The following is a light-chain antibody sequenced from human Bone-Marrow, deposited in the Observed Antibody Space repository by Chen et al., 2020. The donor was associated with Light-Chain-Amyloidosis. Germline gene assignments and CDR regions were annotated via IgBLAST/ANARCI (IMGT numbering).Light chain of an antibody. J-gene: IGLJ3*02. V-gene: IGLV2-23*01. CDR2: EAI. Sequence: QSTLTQPASVSGSPGQSITISCSGTRSDAGSYNLVSWYHHHPGRAPTLVIFEAIRRPSGVSTRVSGPRYGTTASLTISGLQAADEGHYYCSSLVGSSTVMFGGGTKLIVL. CDR3: SSLVGSSTVM. CDR1: RSDAGSYNL.